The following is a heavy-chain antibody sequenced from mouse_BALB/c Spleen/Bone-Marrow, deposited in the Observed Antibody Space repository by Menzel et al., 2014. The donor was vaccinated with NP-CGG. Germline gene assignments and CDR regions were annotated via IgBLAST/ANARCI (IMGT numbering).Heavy chain of an antibody. Sequence: EAESEMQGAFGKLSGAVSVFNIKDTYMHWVKQRPEQGLEWIGRIDPANGNTKYDPKFQGKATITADTSSNTAYLQLSSLTSEDTAVYYCARGGSSYGWYFDVMGAG. CDR2: IDPANGNT. J-gene: IGHJ1*01. CDR1: VFNIKDTY. CDR3: ARGGSSYGWYFDV. V-gene: IGHV14-3*02. D-gene: IGHD1-1*01.